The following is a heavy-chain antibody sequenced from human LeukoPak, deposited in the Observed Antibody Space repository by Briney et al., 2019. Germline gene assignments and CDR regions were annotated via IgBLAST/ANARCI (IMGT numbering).Heavy chain of an antibody. CDR1: GFTFSDYS. J-gene: IGHJ5*02. CDR2: ITSTGTTI. D-gene: IGHD4-11*01. CDR3: ARGYLQP. Sequence: PGGSLRLSGAASGFTFSDYSMSWVRQPPGTGLEWLSYITSTGTTIWYADSVKGRFAISRDNAKNSLYLQMNTLRAEDTAMYYCARGYLQPWGQGTLVTVSS. V-gene: IGHV3-11*01.